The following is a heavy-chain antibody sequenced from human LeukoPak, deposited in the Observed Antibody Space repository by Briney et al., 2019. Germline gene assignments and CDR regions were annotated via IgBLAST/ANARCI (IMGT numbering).Heavy chain of an antibody. J-gene: IGHJ3*02. D-gene: IGHD3-10*01. CDR3: ARCMVRGVIGAFDI. V-gene: IGHV1-69*04. Sequence: SVKVSCKASGGTFSSYAISWVRQAPGQGLEWMGRIIPILGIANYAQKFQGRVTITADKSTSTAYMELSSLRSEDTAVYYCARCMVRGVIGAFDIWGHGTMVTVSS. CDR1: GGTFSSYA. CDR2: IIPILGIA.